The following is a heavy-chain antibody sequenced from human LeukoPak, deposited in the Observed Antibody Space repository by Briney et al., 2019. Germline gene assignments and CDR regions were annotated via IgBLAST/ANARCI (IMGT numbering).Heavy chain of an antibody. J-gene: IGHJ6*03. V-gene: IGHV4-30-4*08. D-gene: IGHD6-19*01. Sequence: SETLSLTCTVSGGSISSGDYYWSWIRQPPGKGLEWIGYIYYSGSTYYNPSLKSRVTISVDTSKNQFSLKLSSVTAADTAVYYCAGWGYSSGWQLYYYYMDVWGKGTTVTVSS. CDR2: IYYSGST. CDR1: GGSISSGDYY. CDR3: AGWGYSSGWQLYYYYMDV.